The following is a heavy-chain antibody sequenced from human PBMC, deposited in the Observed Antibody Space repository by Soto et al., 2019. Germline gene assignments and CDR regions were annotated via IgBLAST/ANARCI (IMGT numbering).Heavy chain of an antibody. D-gene: IGHD6-19*01. CDR2: IKQDGSEK. CDR3: ARGQAPPWQWLESHNFDY. CDR1: GFTFSSYW. J-gene: IGHJ4*02. V-gene: IGHV3-7*05. Sequence: GGSLRLSCAASGFTFSSYWMSWVRQAPGKGLEWVANIKQDGSEKYYVDSVKGRFTISRDNAKNSLYLQMNSLRAEDTAVYYCARGQAPPWQWLESHNFDYWGQGTLVTVSS.